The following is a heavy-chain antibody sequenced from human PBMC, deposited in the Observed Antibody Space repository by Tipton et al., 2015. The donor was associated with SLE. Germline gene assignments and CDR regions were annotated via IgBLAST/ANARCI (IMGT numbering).Heavy chain of an antibody. CDR2: INHSGST. V-gene: IGHV4-34*01. Sequence: TLSLTCAVYGGSFSGYYWSWIRQPPGKGLEWIGEINHSGSTNYNPSLKSRVTISVDTSKNQFSLKLSSVTAADTAVYYCARENRSLRGRFDYWGQGTLVTVSS. CDR1: GGSFSGYY. J-gene: IGHJ4*02. D-gene: IGHD4-17*01. CDR3: ARENRSLRGRFDY.